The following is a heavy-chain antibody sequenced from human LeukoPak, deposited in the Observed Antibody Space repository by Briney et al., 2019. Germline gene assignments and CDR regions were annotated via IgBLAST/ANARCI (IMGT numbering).Heavy chain of an antibody. Sequence: PSQTLSLTCAVSGGSISSGGYPWSWIRQPPGKGLEWIGYIYHSGSTYYNPSLKSRVTISVDRSKNQFSLKLSSVTAADTAVYYCARFGYDYHFDYWGQGTLVTVSS. V-gene: IGHV4-30-2*01. J-gene: IGHJ4*02. CDR1: GGSISSGGYP. CDR3: ARFGYDYHFDY. D-gene: IGHD5-12*01. CDR2: IYHSGST.